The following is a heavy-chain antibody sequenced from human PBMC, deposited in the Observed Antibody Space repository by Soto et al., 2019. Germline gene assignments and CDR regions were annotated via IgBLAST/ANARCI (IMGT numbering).Heavy chain of an antibody. J-gene: IGHJ6*02. CDR3: ARSQGSSTSLEIYYYYYYGMDV. D-gene: IGHD2-2*01. CDR2: FDPEDGET. CDR1: GYTLTELS. Sequence: ASVKVSCKVSGYTLTELSMHWVRQAPGKGLEWMGGFDPEDGETIYAQKFQGRVTITEDTSTSTAYMELSSLRSEDTAVYYCARSQGSSTSLEIYYYYYYGMDVWGQGTTVTVSS. V-gene: IGHV1-24*01.